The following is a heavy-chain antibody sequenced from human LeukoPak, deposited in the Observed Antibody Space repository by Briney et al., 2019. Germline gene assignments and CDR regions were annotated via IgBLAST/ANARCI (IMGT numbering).Heavy chain of an antibody. J-gene: IGHJ5*02. V-gene: IGHV3-21*01. CDR2: ICSSRSYI. CDR1: GFTLSSYS. CDR3: ARGLGLDP. Sequence: GGSLRLSRAASGFTLSSYSMNWVRQAPGKGREWVSSICSSRSYIYYADSVKGRFTISRDNARNSLYLQMNSLRAEDTAVYYCARGLGLDPWGQGTLVTVSS.